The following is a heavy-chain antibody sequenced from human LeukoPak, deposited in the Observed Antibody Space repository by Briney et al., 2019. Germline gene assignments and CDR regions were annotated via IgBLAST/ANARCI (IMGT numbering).Heavy chain of an antibody. V-gene: IGHV4-39*07. Sequence: ASETLSLTCTVSGGSISSTTYYWGWIRQPPGTGLEWIGSIYYSGSTYYNPSLKSRVTISVDTSKNQFSLRLSSVTAADTAVYYCARGLYYDSSGYYGYYFDYWGQGTLVTVSS. J-gene: IGHJ4*02. CDR1: GGSISSTTYY. CDR2: IYYSGST. CDR3: ARGLYYDSSGYYGYYFDY. D-gene: IGHD3-22*01.